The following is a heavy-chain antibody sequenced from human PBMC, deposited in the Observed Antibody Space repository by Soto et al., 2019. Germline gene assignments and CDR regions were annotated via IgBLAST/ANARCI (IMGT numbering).Heavy chain of an antibody. CDR2: IYYSGRT. Sequence: QLLLEESGPGLVKPSETLSLTCTVSGGSISSISYFWGWIRQSPGKGLEWIGSIYYSGRTYYLPSLKSRVTMSVDTSKNQFSLKLSSVTAADTATYYCARHLYDSDDDHVQVFDNWGQGTLVTVSS. CDR1: GGSISSISYF. CDR3: ARHLYDSDDDHVQVFDN. D-gene: IGHD3-22*01. J-gene: IGHJ4*02. V-gene: IGHV4-39*01.